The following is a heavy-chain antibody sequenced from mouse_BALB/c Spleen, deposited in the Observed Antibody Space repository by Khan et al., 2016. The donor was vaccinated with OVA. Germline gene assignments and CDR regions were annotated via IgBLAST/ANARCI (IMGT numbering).Heavy chain of an antibody. CDR2: ISTYYDDA. CDR3: ARNYYGTRNAMDY. V-gene: IGHV1S137*01. CDR1: GYTFTDYA. J-gene: IGHJ4*01. D-gene: IGHD1-1*01. Sequence: QVQLQQSGAELVRPGVSVKISCKGSGYTFTDYAMHWVKQSHAKSLEWIGVISTYYDDASYNQMFKGKATMTVDKSSSTAYLELARLTSEDSAIYYCARNYYGTRNAMDYWGQGTSVTVSS.